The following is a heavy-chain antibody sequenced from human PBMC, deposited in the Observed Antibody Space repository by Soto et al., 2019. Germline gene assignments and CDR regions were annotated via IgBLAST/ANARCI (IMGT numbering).Heavy chain of an antibody. CDR1: GFTFSSYG. J-gene: IGHJ6*02. Sequence: QVQLVESGGGVVQPGRSLRLSCAASGFTFSSYGMHWVRQAPGKGLEWVALVWYDGGNKYYADSVKGRFTISRDNSKNTLYLQMNSLRDEDTAVYYCVRAAGYSGNDYVYYYGMDVWGQGTTVTDSS. D-gene: IGHD5-12*01. CDR2: VWYDGGNK. V-gene: IGHV3-33*01. CDR3: VRAAGYSGNDYVYYYGMDV.